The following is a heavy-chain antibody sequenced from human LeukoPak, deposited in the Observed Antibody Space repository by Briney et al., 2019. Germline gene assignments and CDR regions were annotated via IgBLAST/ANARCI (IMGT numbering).Heavy chain of an antibody. D-gene: IGHD6-13*01. CDR3: AKPNDSGWWMFDY. CDR2: IWYDGSNK. V-gene: IGHV3-33*06. J-gene: IGHJ4*02. Sequence: GGSLRLSCAASGFTFSSYGMHWVRQAPGKGLEWVAVIWYDGSNKYYADSVKGRFTISRDNSKSTVYLQMNNLRAADTAVYYCAKPNDSGWWMFDYWGQGTLVAVSS. CDR1: GFTFSSYG.